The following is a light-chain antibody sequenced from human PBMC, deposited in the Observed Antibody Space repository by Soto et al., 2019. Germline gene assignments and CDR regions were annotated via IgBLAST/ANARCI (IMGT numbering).Light chain of an antibody. CDR1: SSDVGGYNY. CDR2: EVS. V-gene: IGLV2-14*01. CDR3: SSYTSSITYV. Sequence: QSALTQPASVSGSPGQSITISCTRTSSDVGGYNYVSWYQQYPGKAPKLLIYEVSNRPSGVSNRFSGSKSGNTASLTISGLQADDEADYYCSSYTSSITYVFGPGTKVTVL. J-gene: IGLJ1*01.